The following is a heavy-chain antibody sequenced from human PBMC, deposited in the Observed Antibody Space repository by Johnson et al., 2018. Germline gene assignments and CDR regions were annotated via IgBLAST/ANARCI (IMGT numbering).Heavy chain of an antibody. Sequence: EVQLLESGGGLVKPGGSLRLSCVASEFSFRDAYMNWVRQTPGKGLEWLGRIKPKIDGGTTDYAAPVKGRFFISRDDSKNTLYLQMNSLKTGDTAVYFCTTGGDVWGHGTLVTVSS. CDR2: IKPKIDGGTT. V-gene: IGHV3-15*01. J-gene: IGHJ3*01. CDR1: EFSFRDAY. CDR3: TTGGDV.